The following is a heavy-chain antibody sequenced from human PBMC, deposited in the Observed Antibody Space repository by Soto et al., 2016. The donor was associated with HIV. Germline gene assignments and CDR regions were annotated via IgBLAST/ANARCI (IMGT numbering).Heavy chain of an antibody. J-gene: IGHJ4*02. CDR1: GFTFSTQT. CDR3: ARGEVASFDY. Sequence: EVQLVESGEAWSSRGSLRLSCAASGFTFSTQTMNWVRQAPGKGLEWVSSISGSSTYIDFADSVKGRFTISRDNVKNTLDLQMNSLTVEDTAVYYCARGEVASFDYWGQGNRGHRLL. CDR2: ISGSSTYI. D-gene: IGHD5-12*01. V-gene: IGHV3-21*01.